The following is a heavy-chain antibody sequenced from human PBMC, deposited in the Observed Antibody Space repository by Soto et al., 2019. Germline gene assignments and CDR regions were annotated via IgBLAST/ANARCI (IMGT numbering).Heavy chain of an antibody. J-gene: IGHJ4*02. CDR1: GFTFRSYG. CDR2: IWYDGSNK. D-gene: IGHD6-19*01. Sequence: QVQLVETGGGVVQPGRSLRLSCAASGFTFRSYGMHWVRQAPGKGLEWVAVIWYDGSNKYYADSVEGRFTISRDNSKNTLYLQMNSLRVEDTAVYYCARDREAVTGSPSYYFDYWGQGTLVTVSS. CDR3: ARDREAVTGSPSYYFDY. V-gene: IGHV3-33*01.